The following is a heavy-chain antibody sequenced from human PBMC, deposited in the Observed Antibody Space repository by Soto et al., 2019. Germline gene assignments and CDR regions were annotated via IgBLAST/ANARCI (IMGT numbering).Heavy chain of an antibody. V-gene: IGHV3-53*01. J-gene: IGHJ4*02. CDR2: IYAGGST. Sequence: EVQLVESGGGLIQPGGSLRLSCAASGVSIISHYISWVRQAPGKGLEWISLIYAGGSTFYADSVKGRFTISRDNSKNTLYLQMDSLTAEDTAVYYCASGENGYNKFYFDFWGQGTLVTVSS. CDR3: ASGENGYNKFYFDF. D-gene: IGHD5-12*01. CDR1: GVSIISHY.